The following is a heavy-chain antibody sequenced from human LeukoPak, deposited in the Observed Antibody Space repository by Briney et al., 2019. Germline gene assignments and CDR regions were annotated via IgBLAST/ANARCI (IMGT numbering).Heavy chain of an antibody. J-gene: IGHJ4*02. D-gene: IGHD3-22*01. CDR3: ARDPVGFDYYDSSGPFDY. V-gene: IGHV3-30-3*01. CDR2: ISYDGSNK. Sequence: GGSLRLSCAASGFTFSSYAMHWVRQAPGKGLEWVAVISYDGSNKYYADSVKGRFTISRDNSKNTLYLQMNSLRAEDTAVYYCARDPVGFDYYDSSGPFDYWGQGTLVTVSS. CDR1: GFTFSSYA.